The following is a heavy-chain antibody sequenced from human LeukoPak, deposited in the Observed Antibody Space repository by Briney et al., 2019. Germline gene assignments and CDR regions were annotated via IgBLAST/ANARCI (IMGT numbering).Heavy chain of an antibody. V-gene: IGHV4-39*01. CDR3: ARRGPPNYFDY. CDR2: IFYSGST. D-gene: IGHD3-10*01. Sequence: PSETLSLICTVSGGSISSSGYFWGWIRQPPGKGLEWIGNIFYSGSTYYNPSLKSRVTISVDRSKNQFSLKMRSVTAADTAVYYCARRGPPNYFDYWGQGSLVTVSS. CDR1: GGSISSSGYF. J-gene: IGHJ4*02.